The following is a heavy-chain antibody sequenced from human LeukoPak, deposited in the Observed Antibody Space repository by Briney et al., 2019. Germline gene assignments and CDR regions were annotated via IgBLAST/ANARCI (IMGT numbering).Heavy chain of an antibody. CDR3: ARRYCGGDCHSPYFDY. CDR2: IMQDGSEK. D-gene: IGHD2-21*02. Sequence: GGSLRLSCAASGFTFSNYWMGWVRQAPGKGLEWVANIMQDGSEKYYVDSVKGRFTISRDNAKNSLYLQMNSLRAEDTAVYYCARRYCGGDCHSPYFDYWGQGTLVTVSS. CDR1: GFTFSNYW. V-gene: IGHV3-7*01. J-gene: IGHJ4*02.